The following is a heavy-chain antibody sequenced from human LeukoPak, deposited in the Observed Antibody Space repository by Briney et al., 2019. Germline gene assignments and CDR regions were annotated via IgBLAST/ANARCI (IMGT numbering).Heavy chain of an antibody. CDR3: AKAPYYGSGSYFDY. J-gene: IGHJ4*02. V-gene: IGHV3-9*01. CDR1: GFTFDDYA. Sequence: GGSLRLSCAASGFTFDDYAMHWVRQAPGKGLERVSGISWNSGSIGYADSVKGRFTISRDNAKNSLYLQMNSLRAEDTALYYCAKAPYYGSGSYFDYWGQGTLVTVSS. D-gene: IGHD3-10*01. CDR2: ISWNSGSI.